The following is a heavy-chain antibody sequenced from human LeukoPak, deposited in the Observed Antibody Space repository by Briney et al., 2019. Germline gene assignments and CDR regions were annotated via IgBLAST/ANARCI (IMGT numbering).Heavy chain of an antibody. CDR3: ARPGVGSGRYGAFDI. D-gene: IGHD5-18*01. J-gene: IGHJ3*02. Sequence: PSETLSLTCTVSGYSISSGYYWSWIRQPPGKGLEWIGYTYYDGSTNYNPSLKSRVTISLDTSKNQFSLKLSSVTAADTAVYYCARPGVGSGRYGAFDIWGQGTMVTVYS. CDR1: GYSISSGYY. V-gene: IGHV4-59*08. CDR2: TYYDGST.